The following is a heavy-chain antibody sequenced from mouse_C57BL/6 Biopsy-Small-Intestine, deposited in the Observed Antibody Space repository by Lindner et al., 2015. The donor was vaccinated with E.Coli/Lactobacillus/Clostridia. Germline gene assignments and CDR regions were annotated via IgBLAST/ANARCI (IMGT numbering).Heavy chain of an antibody. CDR1: GYAFSSSW. V-gene: IGHV1-82*01. CDR2: IYPGDGDP. CDR3: ARGTRLDY. D-gene: IGHD2-14*01. Sequence: VQLQESGPELVKPGASVKISCKASGYAFSSSWMNWVKQRPGKGLEWIGRIYPGDGDPTYNGKFKGKATLTADKSSTTAYMQLSSLTSEDSAVYFCARGTRLDYWGQGTTLTVSS. J-gene: IGHJ2*01.